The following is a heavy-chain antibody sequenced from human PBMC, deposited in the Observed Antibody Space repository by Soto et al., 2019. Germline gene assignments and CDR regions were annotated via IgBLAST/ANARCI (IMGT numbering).Heavy chain of an antibody. D-gene: IGHD6-13*01. CDR3: ARGEGQQLAPTLDWFDP. CDR2: INAGNGNT. V-gene: IGHV1-3*01. CDR1: GYTFTSYA. Sequence: GASVKVSFKASGYTFTSYAMHWVRLAPGQRLEWMGWINAGNGNTKYSQKFQGRVTITRDTSASTAYMELSSLRSEDTAVYYCARGEGQQLAPTLDWFDPWGQGTLVTVSS. J-gene: IGHJ5*02.